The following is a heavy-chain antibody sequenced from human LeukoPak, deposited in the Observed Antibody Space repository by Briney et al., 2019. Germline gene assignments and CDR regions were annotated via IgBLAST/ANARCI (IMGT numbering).Heavy chain of an antibody. CDR2: ISYDGSNK. CDR1: GFTFSSYG. D-gene: IGHD1-26*01. J-gene: IGHJ4*02. CDR3: AKALEGSYSFDY. Sequence: GRSLRLSCAASGFTFSSYGMHWVRQAPGKGLEWVAVISYDGSNKYYADSVKGRFTISRDNSKNTLYLQMNSLRAEDTAVYYCAKALEGSYSFDYWGQGTLVTVSS. V-gene: IGHV3-30*18.